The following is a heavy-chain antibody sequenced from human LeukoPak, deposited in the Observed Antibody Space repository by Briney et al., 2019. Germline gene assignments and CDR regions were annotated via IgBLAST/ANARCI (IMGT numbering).Heavy chain of an antibody. J-gene: IGHJ4*02. Sequence: GGSLRLSCAASGFTFNTYAIHWVRQAPGKGLEWVAVISYDGTNKNYADSVKGRFTISRDNSRNTLYLQMDSLTTEDTAVYFCAREELRDILTGYSYYFDYWGQGTLVTVSS. CDR1: GFTFNTYA. D-gene: IGHD3-9*01. CDR3: AREELRDILTGYSYYFDY. CDR2: ISYDGTNK. V-gene: IGHV3-30-3*01.